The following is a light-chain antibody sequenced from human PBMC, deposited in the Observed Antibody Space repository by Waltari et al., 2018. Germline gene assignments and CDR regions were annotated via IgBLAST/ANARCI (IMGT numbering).Light chain of an antibody. Sequence: DIVMTQSPDSLAVSMGEGATQHCKSSPSLLNSSNNKNYLAWYQLKPGQPPKLLIYWASSRESGVPDRFSGSGSGTDFALTISSLQADDVAVYYCQQYYRSPPWTFGQGTKVEIK. CDR1: PSLLNSSNNKNY. J-gene: IGKJ1*01. V-gene: IGKV4-1*01. CDR3: QQYYRSPPWT. CDR2: WAS.